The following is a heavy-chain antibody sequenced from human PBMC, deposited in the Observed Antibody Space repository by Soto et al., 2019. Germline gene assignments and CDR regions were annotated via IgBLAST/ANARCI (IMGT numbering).Heavy chain of an antibody. V-gene: IGHV1-18*01. D-gene: IGHD3-10*01. Sequence: GASVKVSCKASGYTFTSYGISWVRQAPGQGLEWMGWISAYNGNTNYAQKLQGRVTMTTDTSTSTAYMELRSLRSDDTAVYYCASSPSYYGSGSRTRFDYWGQGTLVTVSS. CDR2: ISAYNGNT. J-gene: IGHJ4*02. CDR1: GYTFTSYG. CDR3: ASSPSYYGSGSRTRFDY.